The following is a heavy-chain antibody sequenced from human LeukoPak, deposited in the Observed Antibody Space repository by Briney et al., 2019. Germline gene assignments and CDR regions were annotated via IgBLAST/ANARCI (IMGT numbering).Heavy chain of an antibody. CDR1: GGSFGGYY. Sequence: SETLSLTCAVYGGSFGGYYWSWIRQPPGKGLEWIGHFSYSGNTKYNPSLKSRVTISVDTSKNQFSLKLNSVTAADTAVYYCARASGSTVVNQSFDYWGQGTLVTVSS. CDR3: ARASGSTVVNQSFDY. V-gene: IGHV4-59*01. J-gene: IGHJ4*02. D-gene: IGHD4-23*01. CDR2: FSYSGNT.